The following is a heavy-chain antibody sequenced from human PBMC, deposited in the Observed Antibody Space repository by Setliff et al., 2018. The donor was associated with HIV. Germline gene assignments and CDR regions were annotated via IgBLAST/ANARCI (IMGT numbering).Heavy chain of an antibody. CDR3: ARNYGWALGF. V-gene: IGHV4-4*02. Sequence: SETLSLTCAVSGESIGSPGCWSWIRQSLEKGLEWIGEVCNSGATNFSPFFRGRVTISKDWSKNHFSLTLTPVTAADTAVYYCARNYGWALGFWGKGTTVTVSS. CDR1: GESIGSPGC. CDR2: VCNSGAT. D-gene: IGHD4-17*01. J-gene: IGHJ6*04.